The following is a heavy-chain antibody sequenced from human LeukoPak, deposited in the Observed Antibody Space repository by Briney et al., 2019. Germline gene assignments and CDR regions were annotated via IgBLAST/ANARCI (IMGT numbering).Heavy chain of an antibody. J-gene: IGHJ5*02. CDR3: ARGPNWLDP. V-gene: IGHV3-72*01. CDR2: IRKKDNSYTT. CDR1: GFTLSDHY. Sequence: AGGSLRLSCAASGFTLSDHYMDWVRQAPGKGLEWVGRIRKKDNSYTTEYAASVKGRFTISRDDSKNSLYLQMNSLKIEDTAVYYCARGPNWLDPWGQGTLVTVSS.